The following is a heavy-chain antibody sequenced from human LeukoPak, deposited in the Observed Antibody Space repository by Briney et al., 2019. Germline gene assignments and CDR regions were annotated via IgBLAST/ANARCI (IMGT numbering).Heavy chain of an antibody. CDR3: ARGYYDILTAPDAFDI. CDR1: GGSFSGYY. D-gene: IGHD3-9*01. CDR2: INHSGST. Sequence: KPSETLSLTCAVYGGSFSGYYWSWIRQPPGKGLEWIGEINHSGSTNYNPSLKSRVTISVDTSKNKFSLKLSSVTAADTAVYYCARGYYDILTAPDAFDIWGQGTMVTVSS. V-gene: IGHV4-34*01. J-gene: IGHJ3*02.